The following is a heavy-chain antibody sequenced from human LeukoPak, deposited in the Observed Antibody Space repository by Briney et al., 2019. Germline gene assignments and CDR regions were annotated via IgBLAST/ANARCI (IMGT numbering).Heavy chain of an antibody. J-gene: IGHJ5*02. V-gene: IGHV3-23*01. CDR2: ISGSGGST. Sequence: QSGGSLRLSCAASGFTFSSYTMHWVRQAPGKGLEWVSAISGSGGSTYYADSVKGRFTISRDNSKNTLYLQMNTLRAEDTAVYYCAKDSSGWYLAWGQGTLVTVSS. CDR3: AKDSSGWYLA. CDR1: GFTFSSYT. D-gene: IGHD6-19*01.